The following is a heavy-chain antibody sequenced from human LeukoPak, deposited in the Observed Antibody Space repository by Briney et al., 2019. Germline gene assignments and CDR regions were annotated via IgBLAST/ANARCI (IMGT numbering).Heavy chain of an antibody. J-gene: IGHJ6*04. CDR1: GYTFTGHY. V-gene: IGHV1-2*02. CDR2: INPNSGGT. CDR3: ARFPYGSGIVDV. D-gene: IGHD3-10*01. Sequence: VASVKVSCKASGYTFTGHYMHWVRQAPGQGLEWMGWINPNSGGTNYAQKLQGRVTMTTDTSTSTAYMELRSLRSDDTAVYYCARFPYGSGIVDVWGKGTTVTVSS.